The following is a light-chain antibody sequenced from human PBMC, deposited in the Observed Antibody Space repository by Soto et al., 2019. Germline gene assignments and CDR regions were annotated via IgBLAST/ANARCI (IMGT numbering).Light chain of an antibody. J-gene: IGLJ3*02. V-gene: IGLV1-36*01. Sequence: QFVLSQPPSVSEAPRQRVTISCSGTSFNIGKNAVTWYQYLPGKSPRLLISSDDLRPSGVSDRFSGSKSGTSASLAITGLQFEDEGDYYCAVWDDSLNALVLGGGTKLTVL. CDR2: SDD. CDR1: SFNIGKNA. CDR3: AVWDDSLNALV.